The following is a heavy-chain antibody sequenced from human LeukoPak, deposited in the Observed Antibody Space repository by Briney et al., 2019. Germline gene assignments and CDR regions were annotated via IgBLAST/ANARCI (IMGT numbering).Heavy chain of an antibody. CDR1: GFTFSSYA. Sequence: GGSLRLTCAASGFTFSSYAMHWVRQAPGKGLEWVAVISYDGSNKYYADSVKGRFTISRDNSKNTLYLQMNSLRAEDTAVYYCARVTGTRLSHAFDIWGQGTMVTVSS. CDR3: ARVTGTRLSHAFDI. CDR2: ISYDGSNK. V-gene: IGHV3-30-3*01. J-gene: IGHJ3*02. D-gene: IGHD1/OR15-1a*01.